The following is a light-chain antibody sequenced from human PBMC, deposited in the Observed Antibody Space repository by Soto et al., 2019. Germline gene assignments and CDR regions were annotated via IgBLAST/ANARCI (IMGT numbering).Light chain of an antibody. CDR3: QQYGSSPPQST. Sequence: EIVLTQSPGTLSLSLGERATLSCRASQSVSSSYLAWYQQKPGQAPRLLIYGSSSRATGIPDRFSGSGSGTDFTLTISRLEPEDFEVYYCQQYGSSPPQSTFGQGTKVDIK. CDR2: GSS. CDR1: QSVSSSY. J-gene: IGKJ1*01. V-gene: IGKV3-20*01.